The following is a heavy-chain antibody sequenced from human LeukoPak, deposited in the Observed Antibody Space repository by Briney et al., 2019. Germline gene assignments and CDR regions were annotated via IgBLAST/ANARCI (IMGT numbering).Heavy chain of an antibody. CDR1: GYTLTELS. Sequence: ASVKVSCKVSGYTLTELSMHWVRQAPGKGLEWMGGFDPEDGETIYAQKFQGRVTMTEDTSTDTAYMELSSLRSEDTAVYYCARGETAAYPSYYYMDVWGKGTTVTISS. J-gene: IGHJ6*03. V-gene: IGHV1-24*01. D-gene: IGHD6-13*01. CDR2: FDPEDGET. CDR3: ARGETAAYPSYYYMDV.